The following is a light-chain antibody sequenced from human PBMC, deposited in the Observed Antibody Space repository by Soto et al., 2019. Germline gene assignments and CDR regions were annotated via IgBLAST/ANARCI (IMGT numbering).Light chain of an antibody. V-gene: IGKV3-20*01. CDR2: AAS. CDR1: QSVDSNY. J-gene: IGKJ1*01. Sequence: EIVLTQSPGTLSLSPGERATLSCRASQSVDSNYLGWYQQKPGQAPRLLICAASSRATGIPDRFSGGGSGTDFTLTISRLEPEDFAVYYCQLYYSGMFGQGTKVEIK. CDR3: QLYYSGM.